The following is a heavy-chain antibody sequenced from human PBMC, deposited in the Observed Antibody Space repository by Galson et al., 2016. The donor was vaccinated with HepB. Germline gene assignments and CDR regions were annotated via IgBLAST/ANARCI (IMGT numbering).Heavy chain of an antibody. CDR2: ISSSSSAI. D-gene: IGHD2-2*01. Sequence: SLRLSCAASGFTFSSYSMNWVRQAPGKGLEWVSYISSSSSAIHYADSVKGRFTISRDNAKNSLYLQMNSLSAEDTAVYYCARDAMPISCSSTSCQYYGMDVWGQGNPGHRLL. V-gene: IGHV3-48*01. J-gene: IGHJ6*02. CDR3: ARDAMPISCSSTSCQYYGMDV. CDR1: GFTFSSYS.